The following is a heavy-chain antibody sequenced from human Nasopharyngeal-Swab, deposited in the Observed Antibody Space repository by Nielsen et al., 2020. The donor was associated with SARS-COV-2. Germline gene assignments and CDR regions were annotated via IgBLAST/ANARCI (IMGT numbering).Heavy chain of an antibody. CDR1: GGTFNSYA. D-gene: IGHD2-15*01. CDR2: IIPVFGTT. J-gene: IGHJ6*03. Sequence: SVKVSCKPSGGTFNSYAFSWVRQAPGQGLEWMGRIIPVFGTTNYAQDFQGRVTITADNSTATAYMQLSSLRSEDTAVYYCARESGSSQYSAYYMDVWGKGTAVTVSS. V-gene: IGHV1-69*06. CDR3: ARESGSSQYSAYYMDV.